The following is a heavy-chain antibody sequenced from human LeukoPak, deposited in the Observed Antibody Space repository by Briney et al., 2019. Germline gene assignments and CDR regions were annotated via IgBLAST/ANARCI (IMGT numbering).Heavy chain of an antibody. Sequence: PGGSLRLSCAASGFTFTNYNMNWVRQAPGKGLEWVSYISSSGGTIYYADSAKGRFTISRDNAQNSLYLQMNSLRDEDTAVYYCARASFQRWLQLGGDWGQGTLVTVSS. CDR1: GFTFTNYN. D-gene: IGHD5-24*01. CDR2: ISSSGGTI. J-gene: IGHJ4*02. CDR3: ARASFQRWLQLGGD. V-gene: IGHV3-48*02.